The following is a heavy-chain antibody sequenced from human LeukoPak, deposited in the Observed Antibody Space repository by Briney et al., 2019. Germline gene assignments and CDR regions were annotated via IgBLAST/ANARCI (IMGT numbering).Heavy chain of an antibody. CDR2: IIPILGIA. CDR1: GGTFSSYA. V-gene: IGHV1-69*04. Sequence: AASVKVSCKASGGTFSSYAISWVRQAPGQGLEWMGRIIPILGIANYAQKFQGRVTITADKSTSTAYMELSSLRSEDTAVYYCARGGSYHTELRVQDAFDIWGQGTMVTVSS. J-gene: IGHJ3*02. D-gene: IGHD1-26*01. CDR3: ARGGSYHTELRVQDAFDI.